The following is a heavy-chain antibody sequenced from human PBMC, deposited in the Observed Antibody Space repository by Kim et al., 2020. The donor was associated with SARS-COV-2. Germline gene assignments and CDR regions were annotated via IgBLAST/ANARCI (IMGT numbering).Heavy chain of an antibody. V-gene: IGHV3-49*02. J-gene: IGHJ4*02. D-gene: IGHD2-2*01. CDR3: NVGPGHIVVVPAASFDY. Sequence: KGRFTISRDDSKSIAYLQMNSLKTEDTAVYYCNVGPGHIVVVPAASFDYWGQGTLVTVSS.